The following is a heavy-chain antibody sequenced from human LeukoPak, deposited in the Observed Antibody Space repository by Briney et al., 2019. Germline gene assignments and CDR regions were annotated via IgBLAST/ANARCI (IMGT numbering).Heavy chain of an antibody. J-gene: IGHJ4*02. CDR1: GDSISAYY. D-gene: IGHD3-10*01. Sequence: SETLSLTCTVSGDSISAYYWSWIRQPPGKGLEWIGYIYYNGNSIYNPSLKSRVSISTDTSKNQVFLQLRSLTAADTAMYYCARSPRGVAVTALDYWEPGNPGHRLL. CDR2: IYYNGNS. V-gene: IGHV4-59*01. CDR3: ARSPRGVAVTALDY.